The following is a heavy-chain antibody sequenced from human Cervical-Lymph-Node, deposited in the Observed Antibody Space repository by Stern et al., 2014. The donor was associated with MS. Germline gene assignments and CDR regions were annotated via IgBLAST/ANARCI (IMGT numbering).Heavy chain of an antibody. D-gene: IGHD4-17*01. CDR2: IIPGFGKA. V-gene: IGHV1-69*01. CDR3: ASPVTLTVGAMDV. J-gene: IGHJ6*02. Sequence: QVQLVQSGAEVKKPGSSVKVSCKASGGTFSTYPIIWVRQAPGQGLEWMGGIIPGFGKANYAQKFQGRVTITAADSSSTAYMELSSLRSKDTAVYYCASPVTLTVGAMDVWGQGTTITVSS. CDR1: GGTFSTYP.